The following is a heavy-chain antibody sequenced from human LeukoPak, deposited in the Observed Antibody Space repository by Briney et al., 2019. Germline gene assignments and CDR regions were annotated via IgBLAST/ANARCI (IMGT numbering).Heavy chain of an antibody. CDR3: ARHLRLWQNWFDP. Sequence: GESLKISCKGSGYSFTNYWIGWVRQMPGKGPESMGIIYPGDSDTRYSPSFQGQVTISADKSISTAYLQWSSLKASDTAMYYCARHLRLWQNWFDPWGQGTLVTVSS. CDR2: IYPGDSDT. CDR1: GYSFTNYW. V-gene: IGHV5-51*01. J-gene: IGHJ5*02. D-gene: IGHD5-18*01.